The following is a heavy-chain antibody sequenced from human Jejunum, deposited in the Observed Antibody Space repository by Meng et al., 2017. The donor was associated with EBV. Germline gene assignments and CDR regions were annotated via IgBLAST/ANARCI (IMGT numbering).Heavy chain of an antibody. D-gene: IGHD1-26*01. Sequence: LVEXXXGXVXXGGXLTICVAACGFSVVSAWMSWVRRAPGKGLEWVGCIKSKSDGETTDYAAPIKGRYTITRDDSKNSLDLQMNSLQKEDTAMYYCSGDSRSEWGFNYWGQGSLVTVSS. CDR2: IKSKSDGETT. CDR3: SGDSRSEWGFNY. J-gene: IGHJ4*02. V-gene: IGHV3-15*01. CDR1: GFSVVSAW.